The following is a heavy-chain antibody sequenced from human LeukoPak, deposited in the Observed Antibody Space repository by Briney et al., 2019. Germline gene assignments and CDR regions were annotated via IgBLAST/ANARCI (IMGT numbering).Heavy chain of an antibody. CDR2: INSDGSST. D-gene: IGHD4-17*01. V-gene: IGHV3-74*01. Sequence: GGSLRLSCAASGFTFSNYWMHWVRQAPGKGLVWVSRINSDGSSTTSADSVKGRFTISRDNAKNTLYLQMNSLRAEDTAVYYCAKGGATVIDYRGQGTLVTVSS. CDR3: AKGGATVIDY. CDR1: GFTFSNYW. J-gene: IGHJ4*02.